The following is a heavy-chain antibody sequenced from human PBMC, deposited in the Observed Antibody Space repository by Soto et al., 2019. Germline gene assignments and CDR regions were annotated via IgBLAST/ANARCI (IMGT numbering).Heavy chain of an antibody. D-gene: IGHD2-21*02. CDR1: GFTFSSYA. V-gene: IGHV3-23*01. CDR3: AKDPHMVVVTAQFDY. J-gene: IGHJ4*02. CDR2: ISGSGGST. Sequence: PGGSLRLSCAASGFTFSSYAMSWVRQAPGKGPEWVSAISGSGGSTYYADSVKGRFTISRDNSKNTLYLQMNSLRAEDTAVYYCAKDPHMVVVTAQFDYWGQGTLVTVSS.